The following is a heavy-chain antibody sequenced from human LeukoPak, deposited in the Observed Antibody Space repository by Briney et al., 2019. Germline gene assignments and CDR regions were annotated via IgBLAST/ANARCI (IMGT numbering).Heavy chain of an antibody. J-gene: IGHJ6*02. CDR1: GGTFSSYA. V-gene: IGHV1-69*04. CDR2: IIPILGIA. D-gene: IGHD3-10*01. CDR3: ASPYYYGSGSYYPYYYYGMDV. Sequence: SVKVSCKASGGTFSSYAISWVRQAPGQGLEWMGRIIPILGIANYAQKFQGRVTITADKSTSTAYMELSRLRSEDTAVYYCASPYYYGSGSYYPYYYYGMDVWGQGTTVTVSS.